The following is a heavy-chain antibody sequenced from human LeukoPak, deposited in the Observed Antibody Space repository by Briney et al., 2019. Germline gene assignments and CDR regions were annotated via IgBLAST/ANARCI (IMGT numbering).Heavy chain of an antibody. V-gene: IGHV3-30*04. CDR3: ARAAGGWLQYQQIDY. CDR1: GFTFSSYA. J-gene: IGHJ4*02. D-gene: IGHD5-24*01. Sequence: GGSLRLSCAASGFTFSSYAMHWVRQAPGKGLEWVAVISYDGSNKYYADSVKGRFTISRDNSKNTLYLQMNSLRAEDTAVYYCARAAGGWLQYQQIDYWGQGTLVTVSS. CDR2: ISYDGSNK.